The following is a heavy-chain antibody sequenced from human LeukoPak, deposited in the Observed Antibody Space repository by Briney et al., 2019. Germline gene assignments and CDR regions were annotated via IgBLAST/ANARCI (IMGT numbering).Heavy chain of an antibody. J-gene: IGHJ4*02. CDR1: GFTVSSNY. CDR2: IYSGGST. D-gene: IGHD1-26*01. Sequence: GGSLRLSCPASGFTVSSNYMSWVRQAPGQGLEWVSVIYSGGSTYYADSVKGRFTISRDNSKNTLYLQMNSLRAEDTAVYYCARSSLRGSYSDYWGQGTLVTVSS. V-gene: IGHV3-53*01. CDR3: ARSSLRGSYSDY.